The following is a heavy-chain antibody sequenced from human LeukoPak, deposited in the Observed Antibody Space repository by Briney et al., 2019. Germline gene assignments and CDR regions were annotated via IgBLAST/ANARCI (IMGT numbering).Heavy chain of an antibody. V-gene: IGHV1-24*01. J-gene: IGHJ5*02. CDR3: ATGLSREAWFDP. CDR1: GYTLTELS. CDR2: FDPEDGET. Sequence: ASVKVSCKVSGYTLTELSMHWVRQAPGKGLEWTGGFDPEDGETIYAQKFQGRVTMTEDTSTDTAYMELSSLRSEDTAVYYCATGLSREAWFDPWGQGTLVTVSS. D-gene: IGHD2-2*01.